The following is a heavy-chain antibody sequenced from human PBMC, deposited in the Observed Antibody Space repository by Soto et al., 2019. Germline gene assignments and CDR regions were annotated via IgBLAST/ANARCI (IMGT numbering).Heavy chain of an antibody. V-gene: IGHV4-39*07. CDR2: IYYSGST. Sequence: SETLSLTCTVSGGSISSSSYYWGWIRQPPGKGLEWIGRIYYSGSTYYNPSLKSRVTISVDTSKNQFSLKLNSVTAADTATYYCARLFIVGAPGSYYTGLDVWGQGTTVTVAS. CDR3: ARLFIVGAPGSYYTGLDV. CDR1: GGSISSSSYY. D-gene: IGHD1-26*01. J-gene: IGHJ6*02.